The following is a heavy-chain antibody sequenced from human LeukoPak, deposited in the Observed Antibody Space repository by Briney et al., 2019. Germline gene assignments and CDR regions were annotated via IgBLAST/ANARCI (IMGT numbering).Heavy chain of an antibody. CDR3: ARGSEPDYDFWSSYPPVAFDI. Sequence: ASVKVSCKVSGYTLTELSMHWVRQAPGKGLEWMGGFDPEDGETIYAQKFQGRVTMTEDTSTDTAYMELSSLRSEDTAVYYCARGSEPDYDFWSSYPPVAFDIWGQGTMVTVSS. D-gene: IGHD3-3*01. CDR1: GYTLTELS. CDR2: FDPEDGET. V-gene: IGHV1-24*01. J-gene: IGHJ3*02.